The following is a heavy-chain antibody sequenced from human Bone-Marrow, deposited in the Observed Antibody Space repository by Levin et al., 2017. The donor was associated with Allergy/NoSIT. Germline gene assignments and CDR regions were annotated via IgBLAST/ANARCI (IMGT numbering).Heavy chain of an antibody. D-gene: IGHD2-21*02. Sequence: GGSLRLSCTASGFTFSTYTMNWVRQAPGKGLEWVSSIGSNSDYMYYGDSVKGRFTISRDNAKNSLYLQMNSLRAEDTAVYYCATYGPIVVVTGINDYWGQGTLVTVSS. J-gene: IGHJ4*02. CDR2: IGSNSDYM. CDR3: ATYGPIVVVTGINDY. V-gene: IGHV3-21*01. CDR1: GFTFSTYT.